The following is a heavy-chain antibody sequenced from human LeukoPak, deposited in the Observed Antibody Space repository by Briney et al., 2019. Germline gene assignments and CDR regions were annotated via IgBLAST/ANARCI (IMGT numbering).Heavy chain of an antibody. Sequence: PSETLSLTCTVSGGSISSYYWSWIRQPPGKGLEWIGYIYYSGSTNYNPSLKSRVTISVDTSKNQFSLKLSSVTAADTAVYYCARDPNYYDSSGYFAWGQGTLVTVSS. D-gene: IGHD3-22*01. J-gene: IGHJ5*02. V-gene: IGHV4-59*01. CDR3: ARDPNYYDSSGYFA. CDR2: IYYSGST. CDR1: GGSISSYY.